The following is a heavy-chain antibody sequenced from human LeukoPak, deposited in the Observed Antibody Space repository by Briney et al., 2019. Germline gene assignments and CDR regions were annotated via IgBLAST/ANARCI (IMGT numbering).Heavy chain of an antibody. CDR2: INWGDDKT. CDR3: ARDPFCSSSTGCYFEDWFDP. Sequence: PGGSLRLSCAASGFTFSSYDMSWVRQVPGKGLEWVSGINWGDDKTGYADSVRGRFAISRDNTKKSLYLQRSSLRAEDTALYYCARDPFCSSSTGCYFEDWFDPWGPGTLV. V-gene: IGHV3-20*04. J-gene: IGHJ5*02. CDR1: GFTFSSYD. D-gene: IGHD2-2*01.